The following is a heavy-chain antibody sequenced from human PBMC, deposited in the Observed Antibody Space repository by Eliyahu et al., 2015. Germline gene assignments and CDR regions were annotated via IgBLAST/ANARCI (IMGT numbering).Heavy chain of an antibody. V-gene: IGHV3-23*01. CDR1: GFTFSSYA. Sequence: EVHLLESGGGLVQPGGSLRLSCAASGFTFSSYAMXWVRQAPGKGLEWVSTISGSGGSTYYADSVKGRFTISRDNSKNTLYLEMNSLRAEDTAVYYCASNDRRELTCSSTSCYFDYWGQGTLVTVSS. J-gene: IGHJ4*02. CDR2: ISGSGGST. CDR3: ASNDRRELTCSSTSCYFDY. D-gene: IGHD2-2*01.